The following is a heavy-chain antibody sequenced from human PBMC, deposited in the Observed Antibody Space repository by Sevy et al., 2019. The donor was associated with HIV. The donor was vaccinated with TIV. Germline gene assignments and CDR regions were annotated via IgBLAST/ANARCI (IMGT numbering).Heavy chain of an antibody. CDR1: GFTFSSYA. J-gene: IGHJ6*02. CDR2: ISYDGSNK. CDR3: ARAVLHSSSWTLLLYGMDV. V-gene: IGHV3-30-3*01. D-gene: IGHD6-13*01. Sequence: GGSLRLSCAASGFTFSSYAMHWVRQAPGKGLEWVAVISYDGSNKYYADSVKGRFTISRDNSKNTLYLQMNSLRAEDTAVYYCARAVLHSSSWTLLLYGMDVWGQGTTVTVSS.